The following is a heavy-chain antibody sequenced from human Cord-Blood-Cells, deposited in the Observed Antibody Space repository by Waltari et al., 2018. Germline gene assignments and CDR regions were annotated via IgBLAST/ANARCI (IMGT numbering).Heavy chain of an antibody. J-gene: IGHJ2*01. D-gene: IGHD3-9*01. CDR2: INHSAST. Sequence: QVQLQQWGAGLLKPSETLSLTCAVYGGSFSGYYWSWIRQPPGKGLEWIGEINHSASTNSNPSLKSRGTISVDTSKTQFSLKLSSVTAADTAVYYCARDRDWQGVRYFDLWGRGTLVTVSS. CDR3: ARDRDWQGVRYFDL. V-gene: IGHV4-34*01. CDR1: GGSFSGYY.